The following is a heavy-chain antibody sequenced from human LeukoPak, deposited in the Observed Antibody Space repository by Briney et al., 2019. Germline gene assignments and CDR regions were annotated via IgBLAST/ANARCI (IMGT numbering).Heavy chain of an antibody. Sequence: ASVKVSCKASGGTFSSYAISWVRQAPGQGLEWMGGIIPIFSTANYAQKFQGRVTITADESTSTAYMELSSLRSEDTAVYYCARVGAATADYWGQGTLVTVSS. D-gene: IGHD1-26*01. J-gene: IGHJ4*02. CDR1: GGTFSSYA. V-gene: IGHV1-69*01. CDR2: IIPIFSTA. CDR3: ARVGAATADY.